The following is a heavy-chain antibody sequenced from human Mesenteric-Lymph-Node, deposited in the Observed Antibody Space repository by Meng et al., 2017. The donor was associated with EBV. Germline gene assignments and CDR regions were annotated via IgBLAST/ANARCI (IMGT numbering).Heavy chain of an antibody. CDR1: GFTFSNYA. CDR3: AKAADYYYDRSGYYYDS. CDR2: ISDGST. D-gene: IGHD3-22*01. V-gene: IGHV3-23*01. J-gene: IGHJ5*01. Sequence: EVQLLVSGGGLVQPGGSLRLFCAASGFTFSNYAMSWVRQAPGKGLEWVSVISDGSTYYADSVKGRFTISRDDPKNTLYLQMNSLRADDTAVYYCAKAADYYYDRSGYYYDSWGQGTLFTVSS.